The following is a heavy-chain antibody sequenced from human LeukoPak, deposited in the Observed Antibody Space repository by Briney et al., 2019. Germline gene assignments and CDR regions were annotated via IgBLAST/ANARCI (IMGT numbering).Heavy chain of an antibody. V-gene: IGHV3-30-3*01. J-gene: IGHJ5*01. CDR1: GFTFSANP. Sequence: PGGSLRLSFASSGFTFSANPMHWVRQAAAKGLEGVAIIAGDGSDKYYADSVKGRFTIARDNSKDTLYLQMDSLRDEDTAVYYCARQGYTGTYYRPLDSWGQGTLVSVSS. CDR2: IAGDGSDK. CDR3: ARQGYTGTYYRPLDS. D-gene: IGHD1-26*01.